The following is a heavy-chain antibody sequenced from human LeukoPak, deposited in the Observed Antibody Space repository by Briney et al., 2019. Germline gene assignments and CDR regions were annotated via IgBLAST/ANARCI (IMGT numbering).Heavy chain of an antibody. D-gene: IGHD3-16*01. CDR1: GFTFSSYA. Sequence: GSLRLSCAASGFTFSSYAMSWVRQAPGKGLEWVSGIIDNGYITYYANSVRGRFTISRDNSKNTLFLQMNSLRAEDTAVYYCAKLGGQEVHNYYVAVWGKGTTVAVSS. J-gene: IGHJ6*03. V-gene: IGHV3-23*01. CDR2: IIDNGYIT. CDR3: AKLGGQEVHNYYVAV.